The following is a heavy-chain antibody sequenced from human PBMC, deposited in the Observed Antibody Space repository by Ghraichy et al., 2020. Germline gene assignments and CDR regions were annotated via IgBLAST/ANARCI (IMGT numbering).Heavy chain of an antibody. D-gene: IGHD2-2*02. CDR2: IYSGGST. J-gene: IGHJ2*01. Sequence: GGSLRLSCAASGFTVSSNYMSWVRQAPGKGLEWVSVIYSGGSTYYADSVKGRFTISRDNSKNTLYLQMNSLRAEDTAVYYCARDCSSTSCYMGNWYFDLWGRGTLVTVSS. V-gene: IGHV3-66*01. CDR3: ARDCSSTSCYMGNWYFDL. CDR1: GFTVSSNY.